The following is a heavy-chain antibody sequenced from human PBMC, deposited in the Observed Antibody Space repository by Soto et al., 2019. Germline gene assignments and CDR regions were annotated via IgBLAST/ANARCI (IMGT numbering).Heavy chain of an antibody. Sequence: QVQLVESGGGVVQPGRSLRLSCAASGFTFSSYAMHWVRQAPGKGLEWVAGISYDGSNKYYADSVKGRFTISRDNSKNTLYLQMNSLRAEDTAVYYCAREGQEVGNPRSLTFDIWGQGTMVTVSS. CDR1: GFTFSSYA. CDR3: AREGQEVGNPRSLTFDI. J-gene: IGHJ3*02. V-gene: IGHV3-30-3*01. CDR2: ISYDGSNK. D-gene: IGHD1-26*01.